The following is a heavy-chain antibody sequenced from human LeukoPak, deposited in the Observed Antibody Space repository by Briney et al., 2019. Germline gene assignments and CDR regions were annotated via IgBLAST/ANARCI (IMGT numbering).Heavy chain of an antibody. J-gene: IGHJ2*01. CDR1: GVSISSYY. CDR3: GRRTYYDTLTGYNYWYFDL. CDR2: INYRGST. V-gene: IGHV4-59*01. D-gene: IGHD3-9*01. Sequence: SETLSLTCTVSGVSISSYYWSWIRQPPGKGLEWIGYINYRGSTDYNPSLKSRVTFSVDTSKNQFSLRLTSVTAADTAVYYCGRRTYYDTLTGYNYWYFDLWGRGTLVTVSS.